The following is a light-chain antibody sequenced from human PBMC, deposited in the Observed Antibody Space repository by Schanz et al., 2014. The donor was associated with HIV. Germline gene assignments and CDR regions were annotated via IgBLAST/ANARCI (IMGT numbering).Light chain of an antibody. V-gene: IGKV3-20*01. CDR1: QSVSSSY. Sequence: EIVLTQSPGTLSLSPGERATLSCRASQSVSSSYLAWYQQKPGQAPRLLIYGASSRATGIPDRFSGSGSGTEFTLTVTNLQPEECEAYFCQQVNTYPFTFGPGTKVDV. CDR2: GAS. J-gene: IGKJ3*01. CDR3: QQVNTYPFT.